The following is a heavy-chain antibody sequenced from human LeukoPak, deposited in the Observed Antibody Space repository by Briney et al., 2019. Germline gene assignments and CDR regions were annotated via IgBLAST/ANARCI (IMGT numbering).Heavy chain of an antibody. D-gene: IGHD3-10*01. V-gene: IGHV4-59*01. CDR3: ARVGSTGAPGHFDY. Sequence: SETLSLTCTVSGGSTSSYYWSWIRQPPGKGLEWIGYIYYSGSTNYNPSLKSRVTISVDTSKNQFSLKLSSVTAADTAVYYCARVGSTGAPGHFDYWGQGTLVTVSS. CDR2: IYYSGST. J-gene: IGHJ4*02. CDR1: GGSTSSYY.